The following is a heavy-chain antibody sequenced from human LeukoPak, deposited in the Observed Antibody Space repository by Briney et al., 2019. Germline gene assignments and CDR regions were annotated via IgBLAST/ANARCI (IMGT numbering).Heavy chain of an antibody. D-gene: IGHD6-6*01. CDR2: INHSGST. J-gene: IGHJ6*03. CDR3: ASIAARRYYYYYDMDV. V-gene: IGHV4-34*01. Sequence: PETLSLTCAVYGGSFSGYYWSWIRQPPGKGLEWIGEINHSGSTNYNPSLKSRVTISVDTSKNQFSLKLSSVTAADAAVYYCASIAARRYYYYYDMDVWGKGTTVTVSS. CDR1: GGSFSGYY.